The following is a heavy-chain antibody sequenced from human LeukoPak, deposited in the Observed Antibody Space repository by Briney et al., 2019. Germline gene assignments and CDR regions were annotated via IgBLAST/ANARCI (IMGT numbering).Heavy chain of an antibody. Sequence: GGSLRLSCVASGMTFRNYGFHWVRQTPGKGLEWVTIIWYDGSNEFYADSVKGRFAFSRDNSKNTLYLQMNNLRVEDTAVYYCATSRGSYYMDVWGKGTTVTVSS. CDR2: IWYDGSNE. CDR1: GMTFRNYG. V-gene: IGHV3-33*01. CDR3: ATSRGSYYMDV. D-gene: IGHD1-26*01. J-gene: IGHJ6*03.